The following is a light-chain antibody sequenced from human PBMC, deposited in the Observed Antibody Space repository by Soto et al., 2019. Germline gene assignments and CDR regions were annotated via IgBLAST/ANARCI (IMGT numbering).Light chain of an antibody. J-gene: IGKJ3*01. CDR1: ESLTSRY. CDR2: GAS. V-gene: IGKV3-20*01. Sequence: EIVLTQSPGTLSLSPGERATLSCRASESLTSRYIAWYQWRPGQAPRLLIYGASNRITGIPDSFSGSGTETDFSLSISRLEPEDFEVYYCQQYGSAFTFGPGTKVDIK. CDR3: QQYGSAFT.